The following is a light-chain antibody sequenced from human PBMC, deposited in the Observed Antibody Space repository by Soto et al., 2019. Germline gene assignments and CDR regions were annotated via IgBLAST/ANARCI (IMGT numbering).Light chain of an antibody. CDR3: QQYGSSPLT. CDR2: GAS. V-gene: IGKV3-20*01. Sequence: ELVLTQSPGTLSVSPGERATLSCRASQSIRSSSLAWYQQRLGQAPRLLIYGASRRATGIPDRFSGSGSGTDLTLTISRLETEDFAVYYCQQYGSSPLTFGVGTKVEIK. J-gene: IGKJ4*01. CDR1: QSIRSSS.